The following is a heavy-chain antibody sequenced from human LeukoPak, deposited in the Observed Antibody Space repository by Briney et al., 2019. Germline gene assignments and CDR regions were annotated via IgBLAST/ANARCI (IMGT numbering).Heavy chain of an antibody. V-gene: IGHV4-61*01. CDR1: GGSVSSGSYY. Sequence: PSETLSLTCTVSGGSVSSGSYYWSWIRQPPGKGLEWIGYIYYSGSTNYNPSLKSRVTISVDTSKNQFSLKLSPVTAADTAVYYCATYGYSSSWYWFDPWGQGTLVTVSS. D-gene: IGHD6-13*01. J-gene: IGHJ5*02. CDR2: IYYSGST. CDR3: ATYGYSSSWYWFDP.